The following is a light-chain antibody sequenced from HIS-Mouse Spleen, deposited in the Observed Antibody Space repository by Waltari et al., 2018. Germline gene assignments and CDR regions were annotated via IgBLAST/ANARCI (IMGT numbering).Light chain of an antibody. Sequence: DIQMTQSPSTLSASVGDRVTITCRASQSISSWLAWYQQKQGKAPKLLIYKASSLESVVPSRFSGSGSGTEFTLTISSLQPDDFATYYCQQYNSYIFTFGPGTKVDIK. J-gene: IGKJ3*01. CDR2: KAS. V-gene: IGKV1-5*03. CDR3: QQYNSYIFT. CDR1: QSISSW.